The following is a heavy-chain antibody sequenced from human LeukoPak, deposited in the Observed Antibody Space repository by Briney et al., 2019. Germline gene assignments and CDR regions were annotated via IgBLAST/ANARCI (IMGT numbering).Heavy chain of an antibody. CDR2: IKQDGSEK. CDR3: ARVSESGSYFFRYNWFDP. J-gene: IGHJ5*02. V-gene: IGHV3-7*01. D-gene: IGHD1-26*01. CDR1: GFTFSSYW. Sequence: PGGSLRLSCAASGFTFSSYWMSWVRQAPGKGLEWVANIKQDGSEKYYVDSVKGRFTISRDNAKNSLYLQMNSLRAEDTDVYYCARVSESGSYFFRYNWFDPWGQGTLVTVSS.